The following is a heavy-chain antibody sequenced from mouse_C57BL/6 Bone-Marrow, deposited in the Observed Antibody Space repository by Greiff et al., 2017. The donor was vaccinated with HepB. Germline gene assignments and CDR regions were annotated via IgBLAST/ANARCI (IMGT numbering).Heavy chain of an antibody. CDR3: AGCFITTVVATNGYFDV. CDR2: IDPNSGGT. J-gene: IGHJ1*03. Sequence: QVQLKQPGAELVKPGASVKLSCKASGYTFTSYWMHWVKQRPGRGLEWIGRIDPNSGGTKYNEKFKSKATLTVDKPSSTAYMQLSSLTSEDSAVYDCAGCFITTVVATNGYFDVWGTGTTVTVSS. D-gene: IGHD1-1*01. CDR1: GYTFTSYW. V-gene: IGHV1-72*01.